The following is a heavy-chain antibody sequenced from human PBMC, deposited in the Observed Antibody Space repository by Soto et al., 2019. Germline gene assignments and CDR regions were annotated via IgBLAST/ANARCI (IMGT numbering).Heavy chain of an antibody. CDR2: IIPIFGTA. CDR3: ASCQAGIAAAGTGPYYYYGMDV. V-gene: IGHV1-69*13. J-gene: IGHJ6*02. D-gene: IGHD6-13*01. CDR1: GGTFSSYA. Sequence: WASVKVSCKASGGTFSSYAISWVRQAPGQGLEWMGGIIPIFGTANYAQKFQGRVTITADESTSTAYMELSSLRSEDTAVYYCASCQAGIAAAGTGPYYYYGMDVWGQGTTVTVSS.